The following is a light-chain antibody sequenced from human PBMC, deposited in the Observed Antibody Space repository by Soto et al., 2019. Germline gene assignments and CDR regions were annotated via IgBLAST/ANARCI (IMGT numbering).Light chain of an antibody. CDR1: QTISSW. CDR2: KAS. Sequence: DIQMTQSPSTLSGAVGDRVTITCRASQTISSWLAWYQQKPGKGPKLLIYKASTLKSGVPSRFSGSGSGTEFTLTISSLQPDDFATYYCQRYNSYSEAFGKGTKVDIK. V-gene: IGKV1-5*03. CDR3: QRYNSYSEA. J-gene: IGKJ1*01.